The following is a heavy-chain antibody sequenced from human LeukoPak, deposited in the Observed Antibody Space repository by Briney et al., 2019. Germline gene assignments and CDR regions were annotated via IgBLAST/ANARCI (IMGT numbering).Heavy chain of an antibody. CDR1: GGSISSYY. V-gene: IGHV4-4*07. CDR3: ARSRAVTHLTGYYYYMDV. J-gene: IGHJ6*03. CDR2: IYTSGST. Sequence: SETLSLTCTVSGGSISSYYWSWIRQPAGKGLEWIGRIYTSGSTNYNPSLKSRVTMSVDTSKNQFSLKLSSVTAADTAVYYCARSRAVTHLTGYYYYMDVWGKGTTVTVSS. D-gene: IGHD2-21*02.